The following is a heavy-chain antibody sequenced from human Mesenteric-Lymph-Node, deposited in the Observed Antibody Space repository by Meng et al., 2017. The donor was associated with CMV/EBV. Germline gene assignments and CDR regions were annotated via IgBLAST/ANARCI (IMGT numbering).Heavy chain of an antibody. V-gene: IGHV1-69*02. CDR1: GGTFSSYT. J-gene: IGHJ5*02. Sequence: QVQLVQSGAEVKKPGSSVKVSCKASGGTFSSYTISWVRQAPGQGLEWMERIIPILGIANYAQKFQGRVTITADKSTSTDYMELSSLRSEDTAVYYCAGGIAAAGSRWFDPWGQGTLVTVSS. CDR3: AGGIAAAGSRWFDP. CDR2: IIPILGIA. D-gene: IGHD6-13*01.